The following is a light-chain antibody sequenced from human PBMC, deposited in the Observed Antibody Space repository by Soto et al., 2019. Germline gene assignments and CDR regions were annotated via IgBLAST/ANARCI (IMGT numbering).Light chain of an antibody. Sequence: QAVVTQPASVSGSPGQSITISCTGTSSDVGGYDLVSWYQQHPGKAPKLIIYEGSKRPSGISNRFSGSKSGNTASLIISGLQGDDEGDYYCCAYVSSNTLLFGGGTKLTFL. CDR2: EGS. J-gene: IGLJ3*02. CDR3: CAYVSSNTLL. V-gene: IGLV2-23*01. CDR1: SSDVGGYDL.